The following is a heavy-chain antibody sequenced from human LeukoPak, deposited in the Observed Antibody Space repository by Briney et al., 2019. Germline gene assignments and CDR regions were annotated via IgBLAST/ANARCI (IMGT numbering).Heavy chain of an antibody. D-gene: IGHD3-10*01. CDR3: ARDMYYYGSGSYYILSYCYYYMDV. Sequence: ASVKVSCKASGYTFTNYDFSWVRQAPGQGLEWMGWINTNTGNPTYAQGFTGRFVFSLDTSVSTAYLQISSLKAEDTAVYYCARDMYYYGSGSYYILSYCYYYMDVWGKGTTVTVSS. V-gene: IGHV7-4-1*02. CDR1: GYTFTNYD. J-gene: IGHJ6*03. CDR2: INTNTGNP.